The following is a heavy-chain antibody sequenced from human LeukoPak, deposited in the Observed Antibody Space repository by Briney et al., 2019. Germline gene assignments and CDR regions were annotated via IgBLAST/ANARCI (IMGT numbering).Heavy chain of an antibody. Sequence: NPSETLSLTCTVSGYSISSGYYWSWIPPPPGKGLEWIGYIYYSGSTNYNPSLKSRVTISVDTSKNQFSLKLSSVTAADTAVYYCARQTTLGELLPPDIWGQGTMVTVSS. CDR3: ARQTTLGELLPPDI. CDR1: GYSISSGYY. D-gene: IGHD1-26*01. V-gene: IGHV4-59*08. J-gene: IGHJ3*02. CDR2: IYYSGST.